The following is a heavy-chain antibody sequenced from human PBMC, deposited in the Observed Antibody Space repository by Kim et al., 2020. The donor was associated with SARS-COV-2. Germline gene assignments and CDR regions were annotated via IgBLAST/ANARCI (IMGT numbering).Heavy chain of an antibody. CDR3: PRDIAAAGTRGYFDY. CDR2: IWYDGSNK. V-gene: IGHV3-33*01. D-gene: IGHD6-13*01. CDR1: GFTFSSYG. Sequence: GGSLRLSCASSGFTFSSYGMHWVRQAPGKGLEWVAVIWYDGSNKYYADSVNGRFTISRDNSKNTLYLQMNSLRAEDTAVYYCPRDIAAAGTRGYFDYWGQGTLVTVSS. J-gene: IGHJ4*02.